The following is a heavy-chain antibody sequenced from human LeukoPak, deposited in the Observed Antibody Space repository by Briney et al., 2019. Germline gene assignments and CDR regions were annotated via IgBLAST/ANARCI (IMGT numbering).Heavy chain of an antibody. V-gene: IGHV4-39*02. D-gene: IGHD6-19*01. CDR1: DDSISTPFYY. CDR3: ARNSSSGWFDF. J-gene: IGHJ4*02. CDR2: IYNSVST. Sequence: SGTLSLTCTVSDDSISTPFYYWGWIRQPPGKGLEWIGSIYNSVSTFYNPSLKSRVTISIDTSRNHFSLRLTSVNVADTAVYYCARNSSSGWFDFWGQGILVTVSS.